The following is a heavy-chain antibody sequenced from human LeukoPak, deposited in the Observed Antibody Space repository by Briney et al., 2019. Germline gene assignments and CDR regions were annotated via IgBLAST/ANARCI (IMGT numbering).Heavy chain of an antibody. D-gene: IGHD6-19*01. Sequence: GGSLRLSCAASGFTFNIYVMTWVRQAPGKGLERVSAIGDRGSDTYYADPVKGRFTISRDNSKYTLYLQMNSLRAEDTAVYYCAKVGPPYRSGWSIEFDYWGRGTLATVSS. CDR3: AKVGPPYRSGWSIEFDY. J-gene: IGHJ4*02. CDR1: GFTFNIYV. V-gene: IGHV3-23*01. CDR2: IGDRGSDT.